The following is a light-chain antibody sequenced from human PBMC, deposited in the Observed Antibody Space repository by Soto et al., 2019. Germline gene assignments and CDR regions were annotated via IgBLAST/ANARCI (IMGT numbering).Light chain of an antibody. CDR2: AAS. Sequence: DLQMTQSPSSLSASVGDRVTITCRASQSISTYLNWYQQKPEKAPKLLIFAASSMQSGVPSRFSGSGSGTEFTLSISSLQPEDFATYYCQQSYSPVLTFGGGTRVEIK. CDR1: QSISTY. CDR3: QQSYSPVLT. V-gene: IGKV1-39*01. J-gene: IGKJ4*01.